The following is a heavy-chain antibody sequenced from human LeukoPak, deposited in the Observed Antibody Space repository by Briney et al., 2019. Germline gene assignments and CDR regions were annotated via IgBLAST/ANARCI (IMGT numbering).Heavy chain of an antibody. D-gene: IGHD6-13*01. J-gene: IGHJ4*02. CDR1: GFTFRRYV. CDR2: IRYDGSNK. V-gene: IGHV3-30*02. CDR3: AKDRTAAGDYEDY. Sequence: GGSLRLSCVASGFTFRRYVMHWVRQAPGKGLEWGACIRYDGSNKYYADSVKGRFTISRDNPKNTLYLQMNSLRAEDTAVYYCAKDRTAAGDYEDYWGQGTLVTVSS.